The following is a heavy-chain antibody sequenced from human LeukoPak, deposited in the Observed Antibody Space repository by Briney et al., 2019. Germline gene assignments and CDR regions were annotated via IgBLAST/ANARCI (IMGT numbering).Heavy chain of an antibody. CDR1: GFTFSSYA. J-gene: IGHJ4*02. CDR2: ISSNGGST. V-gene: IGHV3-64*01. D-gene: IGHD3-22*01. Sequence: PPGGSLRLSCAASGFTFSSYAMHWVRRAPGKGLEYVSAISSNGGSTYYANSVKGRFTISRDNSKNTLYLQMNSLRAEDTAVYYCARNKRDYYDSSGPFDYWGQGTLVTVSS. CDR3: ARNKRDYYDSSGPFDY.